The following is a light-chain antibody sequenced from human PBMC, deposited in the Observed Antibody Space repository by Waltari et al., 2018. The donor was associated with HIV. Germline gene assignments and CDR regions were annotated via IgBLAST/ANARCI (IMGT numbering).Light chain of an antibody. CDR2: AAS. V-gene: IGKV1-12*01. J-gene: IGKJ4*01. CDR1: QGISTW. CDR3: QQANSLPLT. Sequence: DIQMTQSPSFISASVGDRVTIACRASQGISTWLGWYQQRPGKAPELLISAASNLQSGVPSRFSGCAAGAVFILTINGPQPEDFATYYCQQANSLPLTFGGGTRVDMK.